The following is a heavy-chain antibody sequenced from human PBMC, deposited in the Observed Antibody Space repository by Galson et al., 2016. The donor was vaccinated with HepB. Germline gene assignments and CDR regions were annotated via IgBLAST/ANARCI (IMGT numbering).Heavy chain of an antibody. D-gene: IGHD4-17*01. CDR1: GFTFSSYG. CDR3: AKSGRYYGVDHFDY. J-gene: IGHJ4*02. Sequence: SLRLSCAASGFTFSSYGMHWVRQAPGKGLEWVAVTSYDGSNKYYADSVKGRFTISRDNSKNTLYLQMNSLRAEDTVVYYCAKSGRYYGVDHFDYWGQGTLVTVSS. CDR2: TSYDGSNK. V-gene: IGHV3-30*18.